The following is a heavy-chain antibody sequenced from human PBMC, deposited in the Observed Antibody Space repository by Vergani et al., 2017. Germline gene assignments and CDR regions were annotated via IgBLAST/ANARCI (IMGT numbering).Heavy chain of an antibody. CDR3: ARAIYNWNSKKIDC. J-gene: IGHJ4*02. CDR2: ISSSSSTI. CDR1: GFTFSSYS. V-gene: IGHV3-48*01. Sequence: EVQLVESGGGLVQPGGSLRLSCAASGFTFSSYSMNWVRQAPGKGLEWVSYISSSSSTIYYADSVKGRFTISRDNAKNSLYLQMNSLRAEDTAVYYCARAIYNWNSKKIDCWGQGTLVTVSS. D-gene: IGHD1-7*01.